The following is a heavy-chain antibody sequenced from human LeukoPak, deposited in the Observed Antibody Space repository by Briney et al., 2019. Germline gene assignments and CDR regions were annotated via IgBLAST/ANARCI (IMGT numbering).Heavy chain of an antibody. D-gene: IGHD1-26*01. CDR2: IYPGDSDT. Sequence: GESLKLSCKGSGYSFTNYWIGWVRQMPGKGLEWMGIIYPGDSDTRYSPSFQGQVTISADKSISTTYPQWSSLKASDTAMYYCARQMSGTCYDYWGQGTLVTVSS. J-gene: IGHJ4*02. CDR3: ARQMSGTCYDY. V-gene: IGHV5-51*01. CDR1: GYSFTNYW.